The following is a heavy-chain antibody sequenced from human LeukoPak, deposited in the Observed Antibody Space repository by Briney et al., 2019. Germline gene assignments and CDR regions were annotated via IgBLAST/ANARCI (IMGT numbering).Heavy chain of an antibody. D-gene: IGHD3-16*01. Sequence: GRSLRLSCAASGLTFSSYAMHWVRQAPGKGLEWVAVISYDGSNKYYADSVKGRFTISRDNSKNTLYLQMNSLRAEDTAVYYCARDYVGAFDIWGQGTMVTVSS. J-gene: IGHJ3*02. CDR1: GLTFSSYA. CDR3: ARDYVGAFDI. CDR2: ISYDGSNK. V-gene: IGHV3-30*04.